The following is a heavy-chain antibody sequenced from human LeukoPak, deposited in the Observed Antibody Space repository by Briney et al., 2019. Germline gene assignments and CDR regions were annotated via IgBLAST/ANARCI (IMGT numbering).Heavy chain of an antibody. CDR1: GYTFTSYD. V-gene: IGHV1-8*01. D-gene: IGHD2-2*01. CDR2: MNPNSGNT. CDR3: ARKTAVPAAILRYFYGMDV. J-gene: IGHJ6*02. Sequence: ASVKVSCKASGYTFTSYDINWVRQATGQGLEWMGWMNPNSGNTGDAQKVQGRVTMTRNTSISTAYMELSSLRSEDTAVYYCARKTAVPAAILRYFYGMDVWGQGTTVTVSS.